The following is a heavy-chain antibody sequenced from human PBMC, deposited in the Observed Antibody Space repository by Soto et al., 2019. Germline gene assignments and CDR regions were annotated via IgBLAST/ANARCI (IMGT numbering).Heavy chain of an antibody. V-gene: IGHV3-23*01. J-gene: IGHJ4*02. D-gene: IGHD6-6*01. CDR1: GFTFSSYA. Sequence: EVQLLESGGGLVQPGGSLRLSCAASGFTFSSYAMSWVRQAPGKGLEWVSAISGSGGSTYYADSVKGRFTISRDNSKNTLYLQMNNLRAEDTAVYYCAKVGSSSSTRVYYFDYWGQGTLVTVSS. CDR2: ISGSGGST. CDR3: AKVGSSSSTRVYYFDY.